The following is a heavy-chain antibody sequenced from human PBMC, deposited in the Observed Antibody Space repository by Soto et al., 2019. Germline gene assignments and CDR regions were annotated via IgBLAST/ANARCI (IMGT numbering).Heavy chain of an antibody. CDR2: IFYSGST. Sequence: SETLSLTCSVSGGSISTRRSYWAWIRQPPGKGLEWLANIFYSGSTFYNPSLASRVSVSVDTSKNEFSLKLRSVTAADTAVYYCARQPTTGDTDLWFDPWGQGTLVTVSS. CDR3: ARQPTTGDTDLWFDP. CDR1: GGSISTRRSY. D-gene: IGHD2-21*01. J-gene: IGHJ5*02. V-gene: IGHV4-39*01.